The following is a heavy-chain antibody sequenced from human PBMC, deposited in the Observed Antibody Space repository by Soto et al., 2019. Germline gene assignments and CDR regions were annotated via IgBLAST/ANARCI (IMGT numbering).Heavy chain of an antibody. V-gene: IGHV1-69*05. J-gene: IGHJ5*02. D-gene: IGHD3-3*01. Sequence: GASVKVSCKASGGTFSSYAISWVRQAPGQGLEWMGGIIPIFGTANYALKFQGTANYAQKFQGRVTITRDTSASTAYMELSSLRSEDTAVYYCARGFPLWFDPWGQGTLVTVSS. CDR3: ARGFPLWFDP. CDR1: GGTFSSYA. CDR2: IIPIFGTANYALKFQGTA.